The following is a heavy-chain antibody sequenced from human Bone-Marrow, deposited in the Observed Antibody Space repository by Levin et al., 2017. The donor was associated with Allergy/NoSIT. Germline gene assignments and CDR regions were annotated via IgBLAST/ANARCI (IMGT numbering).Heavy chain of an antibody. V-gene: IGHV1-8*01. CDR3: ARGGRVPAAIPGGFYYYDYGMDG. J-gene: IGHJ6*02. D-gene: IGHD2-2*02. Sequence: ASVKVSCKASGYTFTSYDINWVRQATGQGLEWMGWMNPNSGNTGYAQKFQGRVTMTRNTSISTAYMELSSLRSEDTAVYYCARGGRVPAAIPGGFYYYDYGMDGWGQGTTVTVSS. CDR1: GYTFTSYD. CDR2: MNPNSGNT.